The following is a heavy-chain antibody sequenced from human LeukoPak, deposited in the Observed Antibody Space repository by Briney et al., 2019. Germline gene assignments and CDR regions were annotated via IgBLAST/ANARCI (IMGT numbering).Heavy chain of an antibody. CDR2: IYYSGST. J-gene: IGHJ4*02. CDR1: GGYICSSSYY. Sequence: PSETLSLTCTVSGGYICSSSYYWGWSRQPPGKGLEWIGSIYYSGSTYYNPSLKSRVTISVDTSKNQFSLKLSSVTAADTAVYYCARKSDYYGSGSHIDYWGQGTLVTVSS. V-gene: IGHV4-39*01. D-gene: IGHD3-10*01. CDR3: ARKSDYYGSGSHIDY.